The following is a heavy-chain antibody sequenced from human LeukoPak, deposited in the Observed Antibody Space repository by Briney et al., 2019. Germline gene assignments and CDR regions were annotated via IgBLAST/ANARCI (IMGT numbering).Heavy chain of an antibody. D-gene: IGHD3-10*01. CDR2: INPSGGST. Sequence: ASVKVSCKASGYTFTSYYMHWVRQAPGQGLEWMGIINPSGGSTSYAQKFQGRVTMTRDTSTSTVYMELSSLRSEDTAVYYCARDLLWFGEFSNQYYYYYYGMDAWGQGTTVTVSS. V-gene: IGHV1-46*01. CDR3: ARDLLWFGEFSNQYYYYYYGMDA. CDR1: GYTFTSYY. J-gene: IGHJ6*02.